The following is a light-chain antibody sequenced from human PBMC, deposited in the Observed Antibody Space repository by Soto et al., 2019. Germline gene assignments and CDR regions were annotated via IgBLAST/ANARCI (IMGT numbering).Light chain of an antibody. CDR2: STN. V-gene: IGLV8-61*01. Sequence: QTVVTQEPSFSVSPGRTVTLTCGLSSGSVSTSYYPSWYQQTPGQAPRTLIYSTNTRSSGVPDRFSGSILGNKAALTITGAQADDESDYYCVLYWVFGGGTKLTVL. CDR1: SGSVSTSYY. CDR3: VLYWV. J-gene: IGLJ3*02.